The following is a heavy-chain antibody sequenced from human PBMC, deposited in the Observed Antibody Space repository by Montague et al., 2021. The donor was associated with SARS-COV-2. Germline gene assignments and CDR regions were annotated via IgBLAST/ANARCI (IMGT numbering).Heavy chain of an antibody. CDR2: IDSSRNS. V-gene: IGHV4-61*02. J-gene: IGHJ6*02. CDR3: ACRIDYYGIDV. D-gene: IGHD1-26*01. CDR1: GGSISSGSHC. Sequence: TLSLTCTVSGGSISSGSHCWSWMWQPAGKGLEGIVRIDSSRNSKYISWLKSRVTISVDTSKNQFSLKLSSVTAADASVYYSACRIDYYGIDVWGQGTMVTVSS.